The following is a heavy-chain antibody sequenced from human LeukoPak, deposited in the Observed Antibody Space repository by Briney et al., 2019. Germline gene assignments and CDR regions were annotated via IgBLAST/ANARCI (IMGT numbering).Heavy chain of an antibody. CDR2: IKQDGSEK. CDR3: ARDSVSGYSYGYYGFDY. J-gene: IGHJ4*02. CDR1: GFTFSSYW. V-gene: IGHV3-7*01. Sequence: GGSLRLSCAASGFTFSSYWMSWVRQAPGKGLEWVANIKQDGSEKYYVDSVKGRFTISRDNSKNTLYLQMNSLRAEDTAVYYCARDSVSGYSYGYYGFDYWGQGTLVTVSS. D-gene: IGHD5-18*01.